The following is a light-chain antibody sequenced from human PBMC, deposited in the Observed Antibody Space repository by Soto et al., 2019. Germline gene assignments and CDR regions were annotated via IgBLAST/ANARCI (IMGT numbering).Light chain of an antibody. CDR2: WGS. J-gene: IGKJ1*01. V-gene: IGKV2-28*01. CDR3: MQGLQSPPT. CDR1: QSLLXSNXXNY. Sequence: DIVMTQSPLSLPVTPGEPASISCRSSQSLLXSNXXNYLDWYLQKPGQSPQLLIYWGSXXXXXVXXXXXXXXXXXXXXXKINRVEAEDVGVYFCMQGLQSPPTFGQGTKVEXK.